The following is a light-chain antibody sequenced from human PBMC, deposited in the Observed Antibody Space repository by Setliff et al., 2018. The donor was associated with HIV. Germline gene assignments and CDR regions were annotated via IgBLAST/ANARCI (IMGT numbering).Light chain of an antibody. Sequence: EIVMTQSPDTLSVSPGDTATLSCRASQSVGSNLAWYQQKPGQGPSLFIYGASTRATGVPARFSGSGSGTELTLTISRLQSEDFAVYSCQQYNNWPLTFGGGTKVDIK. V-gene: IGKV3-15*01. CDR2: GAS. CDR3: QQYNNWPLT. CDR1: QSVGSN. J-gene: IGKJ4*01.